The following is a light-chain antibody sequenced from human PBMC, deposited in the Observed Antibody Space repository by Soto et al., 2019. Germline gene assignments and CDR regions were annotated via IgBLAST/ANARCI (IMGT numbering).Light chain of an antibody. J-gene: IGKJ4*01. CDR2: DAS. CDR3: QQYNSYSLT. V-gene: IGKV1-5*01. Sequence: EIQMTQSPSSLSASVGDRVTITCRASQNIRNWLAWYRQKPGKAPNPLIYDASSLKSGVPARFSGSGSGTEFTLTITSLQPDDFATYYCQQYNSYSLTFGGGTKVDI. CDR1: QNIRNW.